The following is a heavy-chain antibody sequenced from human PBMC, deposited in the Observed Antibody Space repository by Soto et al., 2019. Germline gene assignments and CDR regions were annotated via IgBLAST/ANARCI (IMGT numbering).Heavy chain of an antibody. J-gene: IGHJ6*03. Sequence: QVQLQESGPGLVKPSQTLSLTCTVSGGSISSGGYYWSWIRQHPGKGLEWIGYIYYSGSTYYNPSLKSRVTISVDTSKNQFSRKLSSVTAADTAVYYCARAPDYYGSGSYYKKYYYMDVWGKGTTVTVSS. CDR1: GGSISSGGYY. CDR3: ARAPDYYGSGSYYKKYYYMDV. V-gene: IGHV4-31*03. D-gene: IGHD3-10*01. CDR2: IYYSGST.